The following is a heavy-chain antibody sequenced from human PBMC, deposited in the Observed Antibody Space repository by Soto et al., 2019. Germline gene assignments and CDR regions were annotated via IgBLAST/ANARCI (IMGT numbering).Heavy chain of an antibody. Sequence: ASVKVSCKAAGYSFTSLDINWLRQTAGQGLEWMGWMQPSTGRTGYAQKFQGRVTMTRDTSINTAYMELTTLTSDDTAFYYCARGVSAGVDYWGQGTLVTVSS. V-gene: IGHV1-8*01. CDR2: MQPSTGRT. CDR1: GYSFTSLD. D-gene: IGHD1-26*01. J-gene: IGHJ4*02. CDR3: ARGVSAGVDY.